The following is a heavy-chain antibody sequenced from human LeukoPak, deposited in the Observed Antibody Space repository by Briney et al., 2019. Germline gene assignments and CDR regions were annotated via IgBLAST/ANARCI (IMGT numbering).Heavy chain of an antibody. Sequence: PSETLSLTCAVCGGSFSGYYWSWIRQPPGKGLEWIGEINHSGSTNYNPSLKSRVTISVDTSKNQFSLKLSSVTAADTAVYYCARRQRIYYYYGMDVWGQGTTVTVSS. CDR3: ARRQRIYYYYGMDV. CDR2: INHSGST. V-gene: IGHV4-34*01. J-gene: IGHJ6*02. CDR1: GGSFSGYY. D-gene: IGHD2/OR15-2a*01.